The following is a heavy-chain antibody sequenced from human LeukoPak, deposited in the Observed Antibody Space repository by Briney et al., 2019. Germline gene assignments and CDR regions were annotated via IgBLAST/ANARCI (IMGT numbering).Heavy chain of an antibody. CDR3: AKEPYDYVWGSYRFDY. Sequence: SGGSLRLSCAASGFTFSSYGMHWVRQAPGKGLEWVAFIRYDGSNKYYADSVKGRFTISRDNSKNTLYLQMNSLRAEDTAVYYCAKEPYDYVWGSYRFDYWAREPWSPSPQ. J-gene: IGHJ4*02. D-gene: IGHD3-16*02. V-gene: IGHV3-30*02. CDR2: IRYDGSNK. CDR1: GFTFSSYG.